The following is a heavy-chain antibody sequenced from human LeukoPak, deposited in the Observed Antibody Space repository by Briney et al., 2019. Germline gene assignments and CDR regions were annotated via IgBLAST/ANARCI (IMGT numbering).Heavy chain of an antibody. V-gene: IGHV3-23*01. D-gene: IGHD3-16*02. CDR1: GFTFSSYG. Sequence: PGGSLRLSCAASGFTFSSYGMSWVRQAPGKGLEWVSAISGSGGSTYYADSVKGRFTISRDNSKNTLYLQMNSLRAEDTAVYYCAKDLFYDYVWGSYRPPFDYWGQGILVTVSS. CDR2: ISGSGGST. CDR3: AKDLFYDYVWGSYRPPFDY. J-gene: IGHJ4*02.